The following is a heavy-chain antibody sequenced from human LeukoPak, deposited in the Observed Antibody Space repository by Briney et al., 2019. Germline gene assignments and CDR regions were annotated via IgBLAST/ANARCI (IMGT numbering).Heavy chain of an antibody. D-gene: IGHD1-26*01. CDR3: ARVDRGSYLMFYYVDY. CDR1: EFTFSSYG. Sequence: GGSLRLSCAASEFTFSSYGMNWVRQAPGKGLEWVSSISTSSSYTYYADSVKGRFTISRDNAKNSLYLQMNSLRAEDTAVYYCARVDRGSYLMFYYVDYWGQGTLVTVSS. CDR2: ISTSSSYT. J-gene: IGHJ4*02. V-gene: IGHV3-21*01.